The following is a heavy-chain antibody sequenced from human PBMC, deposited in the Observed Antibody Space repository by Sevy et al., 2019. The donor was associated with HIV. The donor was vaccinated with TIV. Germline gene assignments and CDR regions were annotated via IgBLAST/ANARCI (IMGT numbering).Heavy chain of an antibody. V-gene: IGHV4-61*01. D-gene: IGHD3-22*01. CDR1: GGSVSSGSYY. Sequence: SETLSLTCTVSGGSVSSGSYYWSWIRQPPGKGLEWIGYIYYGGSTNYNPSLKSRVTISIDTSKNQFSLKLSSVTAADTAVYYCASSSGDSSGYYRRGHFDYWGQGTLVTVSS. CDR3: ASSSGDSSGYYRRGHFDY. CDR2: IYYGGST. J-gene: IGHJ4*02.